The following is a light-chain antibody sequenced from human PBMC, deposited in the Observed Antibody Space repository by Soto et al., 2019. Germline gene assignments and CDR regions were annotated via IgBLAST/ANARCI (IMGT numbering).Light chain of an antibody. J-gene: IGKJ2*01. Sequence: PGERVTLSCRASQSVSSSYLTWCHQKPGQAPRLLIYGACTRATSIPARFSGSGSGTDFTLTISSLQPEDFAVYYCQQDYNVPVTFRQGTKLEIK. CDR2: GAC. V-gene: IGKV3D-7*01. CDR1: QSVSSSY. CDR3: QQDYNVPVT.